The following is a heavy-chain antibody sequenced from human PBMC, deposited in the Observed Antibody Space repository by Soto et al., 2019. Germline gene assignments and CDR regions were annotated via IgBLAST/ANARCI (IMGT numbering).Heavy chain of an antibody. J-gene: IGHJ6*02. V-gene: IGHV4-34*01. CDR1: GGSFSGYY. Sequence: SETLSLTCAVYGGSFSGYYWTWIRQPPGKGLEWIGEINHSGTINFNPSLKSRLTISLDTSKKHFSLKLSSVTDADTAAYYCARADRTLVTSYSMDVWGQRTTVTVSS. D-gene: IGHD2-21*02. CDR3: ARADRTLVTSYSMDV. CDR2: INHSGTI.